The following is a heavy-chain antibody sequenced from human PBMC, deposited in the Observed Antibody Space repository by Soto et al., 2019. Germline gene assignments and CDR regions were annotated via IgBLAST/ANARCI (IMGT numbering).Heavy chain of an antibody. CDR3: AKALGYCSGGSCYAGGNLYCYGMDV. Sequence: AGSMTLSCGAYGCSFSNDAICRGRPAPGKGLEWVSAISGSGGSTYYADSVKGRFTIPRDNSKNTLYLQMNSLRAEDTAVYYCAKALGYCSGGSCYAGGNLYCYGMDVCVQGTTVTVSS. CDR2: ISGSGGST. CDR1: GCSFSNDA. J-gene: IGHJ6*02. V-gene: IGHV3-23*01. D-gene: IGHD2-15*01.